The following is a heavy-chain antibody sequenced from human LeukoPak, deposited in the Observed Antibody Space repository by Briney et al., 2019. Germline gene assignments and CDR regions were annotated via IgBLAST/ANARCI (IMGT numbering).Heavy chain of an antibody. CDR3: ATVLYSSSWYRYFDY. V-gene: IGHV1-24*01. D-gene: IGHD6-13*01. CDR2: FDPEDGET. CDR1: GYTLTELS. J-gene: IGHJ4*02. Sequence: ASVKVSCKVSGYTLTELSMHWVRRAPGKGLEWMGVFDPEDGETIYAQKFQGRVTMTEDTSTDTAYMELSSLRSEDTAVYYCATVLYSSSWYRYFDYWGQGTLVTVSS.